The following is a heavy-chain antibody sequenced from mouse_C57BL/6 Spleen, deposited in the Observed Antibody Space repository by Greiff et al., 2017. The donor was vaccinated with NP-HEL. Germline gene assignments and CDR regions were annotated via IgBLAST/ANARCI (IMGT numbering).Heavy chain of an antibody. CDR1: GYAFTNYL. J-gene: IGHJ3*01. CDR2: INPGSGGT. D-gene: IGHD5-1*01. CDR3: ARRTYEYPFAY. Sequence: QVQLQQSGAELVRPGTSVKVSCKASGYAFTNYLIEWVKQRPGQGLEWIGVINPGSGGTNYNEKFKGKATLTADKSSSTAYMQLSSLTSEDSAVYFCARRTYEYPFAYWGQGTLVTVSA. V-gene: IGHV1-54*01.